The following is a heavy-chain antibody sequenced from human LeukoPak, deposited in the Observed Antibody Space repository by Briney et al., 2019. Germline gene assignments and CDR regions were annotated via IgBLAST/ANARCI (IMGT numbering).Heavy chain of an antibody. V-gene: IGHV1-8*01. Sequence: GASVKVSCKASGYTFTSYDIIWVRQASGQGLEWMGWMNPNSGHTGYAQKFQGRVTMTRTTSISTAYMELTSLTSEDSAVYYCARRIVGVRKRNDYWGQGTLVTVSS. CDR1: GYTFTSYD. CDR3: ARRIVGVRKRNDY. D-gene: IGHD3-16*01. J-gene: IGHJ4*02. CDR2: MNPNSGHT.